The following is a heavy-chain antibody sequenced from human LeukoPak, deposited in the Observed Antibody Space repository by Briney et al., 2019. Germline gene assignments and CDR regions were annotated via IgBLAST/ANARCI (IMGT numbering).Heavy chain of an antibody. Sequence: SVKVSCKASGGTFSSYAISWVRQAPGQGLEWMGGIIPIFGTANYAQKFQGRVTITADKSTSTAYMELSSLRSEDTAVYYCAHYSSGRFYYFDYWGQGTLVTVSS. CDR1: GGTFSSYA. CDR3: AHYSSGRFYYFDY. D-gene: IGHD3-22*01. J-gene: IGHJ4*02. CDR2: IIPIFGTA. V-gene: IGHV1-69*06.